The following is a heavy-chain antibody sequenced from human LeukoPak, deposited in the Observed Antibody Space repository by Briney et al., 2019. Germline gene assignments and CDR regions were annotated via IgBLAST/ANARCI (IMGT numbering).Heavy chain of an antibody. CDR2: INNDGGST. D-gene: IGHD1-1*01. V-gene: IGHV3-74*01. Sequence: PGGSLRLSCAASGFGFSGYWMHWVRQAPGKGLVWVSRINNDGGSTIYADSVKGRFIISRDNAQKRLFLQMNSLRAEDTAVYYCAREMDATGTTSLFDYWGQGTLVTVSS. J-gene: IGHJ4*02. CDR3: AREMDATGTTSLFDY. CDR1: GFGFSGYW.